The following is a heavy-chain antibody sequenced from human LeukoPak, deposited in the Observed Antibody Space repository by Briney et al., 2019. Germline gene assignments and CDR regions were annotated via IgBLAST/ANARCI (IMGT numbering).Heavy chain of an antibody. CDR1: GFTFSNYW. D-gene: IGHD6-19*01. V-gene: IGHV3-7*01. CDR2: IEEDGSAK. CDR3: YGAVAGDDFDS. J-gene: IGHJ4*02. Sequence: GGSLRLSCAASGFTFSNYWMGWVRQAPGKELEWVANIEEDGSAKYYVDSVKGRFTISRDNAKNSLYLRMNSLRAEDTAVYYCYGAVAGDDFDSWGQGTLVTVSS.